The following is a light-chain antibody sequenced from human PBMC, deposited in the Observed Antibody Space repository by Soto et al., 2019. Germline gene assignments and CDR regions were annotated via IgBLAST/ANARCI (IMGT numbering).Light chain of an antibody. CDR2: AAS. CDR1: HCMRND. CDR3: LQHNSYPRT. J-gene: IGKJ4*01. Sequence: DIQMTQYPSYLSGSVGDRVTITCRASHCMRNDLFWYQQKPWKAPNPLIYAASRLQSGVPSRFSGSGSWTEFTLTISSLQPEDFATYYCLQHNSYPRTLGGGTKVDSK. V-gene: IGKV1-17*01.